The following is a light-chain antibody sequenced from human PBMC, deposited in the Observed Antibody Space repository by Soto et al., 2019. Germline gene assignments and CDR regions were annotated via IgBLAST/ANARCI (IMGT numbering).Light chain of an antibody. V-gene: IGKV3-15*01. Sequence: EIVMPQSPATLSVSPGERATLSCRASQSVSSNLAWYQQKPGQAPRLLIYGASTRATGIPARFSGSGSGTEFTLTISSLQSEDFAVYYCQQYNNWPLLTFGQGTKLEIK. CDR3: QQYNNWPLLT. J-gene: IGKJ2*01. CDR2: GAS. CDR1: QSVSSN.